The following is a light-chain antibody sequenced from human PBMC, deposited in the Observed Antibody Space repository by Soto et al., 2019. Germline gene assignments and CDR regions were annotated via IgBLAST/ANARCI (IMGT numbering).Light chain of an antibody. CDR2: GNI. CDR3: ATWDDSLNAVL. V-gene: IGLV1-44*01. Sequence: QSVLTQPPSASGTPGQTVAISCSGTNSNIGSYTVNWYQQFPGTAPRLLIYGNIQRPSGVPDRFSGSKSDTSASLAISGLLSEDESDYYCATWDDSLNAVLFGGGTQLTVL. CDR1: NSNIGSYT. J-gene: IGLJ2*01.